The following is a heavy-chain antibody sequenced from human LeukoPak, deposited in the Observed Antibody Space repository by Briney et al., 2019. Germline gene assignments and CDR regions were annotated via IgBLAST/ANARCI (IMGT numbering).Heavy chain of an antibody. Sequence: PGGSLRLSCAASGFTFSNHGMSWVRQAPGEGLEWVSGISPSGDITYYADSVTGRFTISRDNSKNTLYLEVISLTAEDTAVYYCAKDDAWLRFGEWSQGTLVTVSS. CDR1: GFTFSNHG. CDR2: ISPSGDIT. J-gene: IGHJ4*02. V-gene: IGHV3-23*01. CDR3: AKDDAWLRFGE. D-gene: IGHD3-10*01.